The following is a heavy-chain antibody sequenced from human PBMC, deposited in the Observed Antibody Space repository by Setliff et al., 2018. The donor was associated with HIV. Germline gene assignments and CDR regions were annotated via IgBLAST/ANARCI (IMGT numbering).Heavy chain of an antibody. CDR1: GGSFSGYY. V-gene: IGHV4-34*01. CDR2: INHSGST. J-gene: IGHJ5*02. CDR3: ARHSGVASPNWFDP. Sequence: SETLSLTCAVYGGSFSGYYWSWIRQPPGKGLEWIGEINHSGSTNFNPPLQSRVTISVDTSKNQFSLKLSSVTAADTAVYYCARHSGVASPNWFDPWGQGTLVTVSS. D-gene: IGHD3-10*01.